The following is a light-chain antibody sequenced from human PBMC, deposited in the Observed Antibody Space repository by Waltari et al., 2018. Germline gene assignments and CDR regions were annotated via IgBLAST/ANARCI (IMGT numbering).Light chain of an antibody. J-gene: IGLJ2*01. CDR2: KDN. Sequence: SYELTQPPSVSVSPGQTAKITCSGDALPKQYAYWYQQKPGQAPLLVIYKDNGRPSGIPRRFSGSSSGTTVTLTISGVQAEDEADYYCQSTDSSGTSVFGGGTKLTVL. V-gene: IGLV3-25*03. CDR1: ALPKQY. CDR3: QSTDSSGTSV.